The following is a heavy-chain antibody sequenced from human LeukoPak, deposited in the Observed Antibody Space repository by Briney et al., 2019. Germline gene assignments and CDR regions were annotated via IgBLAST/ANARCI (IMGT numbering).Heavy chain of an antibody. V-gene: IGHV3-9*01. J-gene: IGHJ4*02. Sequence: GRSLRLSCAASGFTFGDYAMHWVRQAPGKGLEWVAGISWNGGSIGYADSVKGRFTISRDNSKNSLFLQMNSLRAEDTALYYCAKTWFGELLSPSPFNYWCQGTLVTVSS. CDR2: ISWNGGSI. D-gene: IGHD3-10*01. CDR3: AKTWFGELLSPSPFNY. CDR1: GFTFGDYA.